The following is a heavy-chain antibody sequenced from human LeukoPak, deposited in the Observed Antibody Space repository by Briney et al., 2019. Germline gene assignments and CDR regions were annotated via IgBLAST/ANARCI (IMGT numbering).Heavy chain of an antibody. V-gene: IGHV1-2*02. Sequence: EASVKVSCKASGYTFTGYCMHWVRQAPGQGLEWMGWINPNSGGTNYAQKFQGRVTMTRDTSISTAYMELSRLRSDDTAVYYCARDFLTGYIDYWGQGTLVTVSS. CDR1: GYTFTGYC. J-gene: IGHJ4*02. D-gene: IGHD3-9*01. CDR2: INPNSGGT. CDR3: ARDFLTGYIDY.